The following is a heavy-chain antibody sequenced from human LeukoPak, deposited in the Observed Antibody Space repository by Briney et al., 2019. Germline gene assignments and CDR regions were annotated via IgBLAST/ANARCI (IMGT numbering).Heavy chain of an antibody. CDR2: MNPNSGNT. V-gene: IGHV1-8*01. J-gene: IGHJ6*02. CDR1: GYTFTSYD. D-gene: IGHD5-18*01. Sequence: GASVKVSCKASGYTFTSYDINWVRQATGQGLEWMGWMNPNSGNTGYAQKFQGRVTMTRNTSISTAYMELSSLRSEDTAVYYCARVGRRKWIQLWFQELLYGMDVWGQGTTVTVSS. CDR3: ARVGRRKWIQLWFQELLYGMDV.